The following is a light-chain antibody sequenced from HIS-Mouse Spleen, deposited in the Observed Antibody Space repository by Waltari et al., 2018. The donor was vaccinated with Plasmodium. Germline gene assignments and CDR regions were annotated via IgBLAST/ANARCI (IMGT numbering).Light chain of an antibody. V-gene: IGLV2-14*03. CDR2: DVS. J-gene: IGLJ3*02. CDR3: SSYTSSSTRV. CDR1: SSDVVGYTY. Sequence: QSALTQPASVSGSPGQSITISCTGTSSDVVGYTYVSWYQQHPGKAPKLMIYDVSNRPSGVSNRFSGSKSGNTASLTISGLQAEDEADYYCSSYTSSSTRVFGGGTKLTVL.